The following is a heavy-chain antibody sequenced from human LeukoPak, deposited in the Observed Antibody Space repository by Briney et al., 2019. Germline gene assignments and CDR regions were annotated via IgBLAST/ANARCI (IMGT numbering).Heavy chain of an antibody. CDR3: AIYEIDY. J-gene: IGHJ4*02. D-gene: IGHD3-3*01. V-gene: IGHV1-2*02. Sequence: GASVKVSCKASAYTFTGYYMHWVRQAPGQGLEWMGWIDPNSGGTSYAKKFQGRVTMTRDTSISTAYMELRRLRSDDTAVYYCAIYEIDYWGQGTLVTVSS. CDR2: IDPNSGGT. CDR1: AYTFTGYY.